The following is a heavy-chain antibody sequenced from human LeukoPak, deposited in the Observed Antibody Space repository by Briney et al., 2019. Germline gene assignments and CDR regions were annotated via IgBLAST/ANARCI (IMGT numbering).Heavy chain of an antibody. CDR3: ARDRSRSLD. J-gene: IGHJ4*02. Sequence: SETLSLTCTVSGGSISSSSYYWGWIRQPPGKGLEWIGSIYYSGSTYYNPSLRGRVTISVDTSKNHFSLKLNSVTAADTAVYYCARDRSRSLDWGQGTLDTVSS. D-gene: IGHD6-13*01. CDR1: GGSISSSSYY. V-gene: IGHV4-39*07. CDR2: IYYSGST.